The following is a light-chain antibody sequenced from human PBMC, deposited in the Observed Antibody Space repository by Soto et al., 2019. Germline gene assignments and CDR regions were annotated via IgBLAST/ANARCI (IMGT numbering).Light chain of an antibody. Sequence: YELTQPLSVSVALGQTARITCGGNNIASKNVHWYQQKPGQAPVLVIYRDNNRPSGIPERLSGSNSGNTATLTISRAQAGDEADYYCQVWDSSTAVFGGGTKLTVL. CDR2: RDN. V-gene: IGLV3-9*01. CDR3: QVWDSSTAV. J-gene: IGLJ3*02. CDR1: NIASKN.